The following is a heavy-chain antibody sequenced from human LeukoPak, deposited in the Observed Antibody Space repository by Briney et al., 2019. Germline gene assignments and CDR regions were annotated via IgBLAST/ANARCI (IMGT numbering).Heavy chain of an antibody. CDR2: IYYSGST. CDR1: GGSISSHY. CDR3: ARAGGDPHYYYYYYMDV. J-gene: IGHJ6*03. V-gene: IGHV4-59*11. D-gene: IGHD2-21*02. Sequence: SETLSLTCTVSGGSISSHYWSWIRQPPGKGLEWIGYIYYSGSTNYNPSLKSRVTISVDTSKNQFSLKLTSVAAADTAVYYCARAGGDPHYYYYYYMDVWAKGPRSPSP.